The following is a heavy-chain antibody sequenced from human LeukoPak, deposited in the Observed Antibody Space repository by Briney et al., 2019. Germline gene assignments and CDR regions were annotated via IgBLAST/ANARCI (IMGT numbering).Heavy chain of an antibody. Sequence: ASVKVSCKASGYTFTGYYMHWVRQAPGQGLEWMGWINPNSGGTNYAQKFQGRVTMTRDTSISTAYMELSRLRSDDTAVYYCARDCSGGGCSSFDPWGQGTLVTVSS. J-gene: IGHJ5*02. CDR1: GYTFTGYY. CDR2: INPNSGGT. D-gene: IGHD2-15*01. CDR3: ARDCSGGGCSSFDP. V-gene: IGHV1-2*02.